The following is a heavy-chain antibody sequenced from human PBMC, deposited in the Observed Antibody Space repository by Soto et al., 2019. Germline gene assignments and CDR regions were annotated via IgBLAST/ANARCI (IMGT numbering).Heavy chain of an antibody. D-gene: IGHD7-27*01. V-gene: IGHV3-33*01. J-gene: IGHJ2*01. Sequence: QVQLVESGGGVVQPGRSLRLSCVASGFTFSNYGMHWVRQAPGKGLEWVAVIWYDGSNKYYADSVKGRFTFSRDNSKNTLYLQRNSLRAEDTAVYYCARDRNWGTKYWYLDLWGRGTLVTVSS. CDR1: GFTFSNYG. CDR3: ARDRNWGTKYWYLDL. CDR2: IWYDGSNK.